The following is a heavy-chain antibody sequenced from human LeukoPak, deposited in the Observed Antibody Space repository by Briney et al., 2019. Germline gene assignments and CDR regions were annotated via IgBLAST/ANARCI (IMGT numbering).Heavy chain of an antibody. V-gene: IGHV1-2*06. CDR3: ARPHTVLYNWFDP. CDR1: GYTFTGYY. J-gene: IGHJ5*02. CDR2: INPNSGGT. D-gene: IGHD4-11*01. Sequence: GASVKVSCKASGYTFTGYYIHWVRQAPGQGLEWMGRINPNSGGTNYAQKFQGRVTMTRDTSISTAYMELSRLRSDDTAVYYCARPHTVLYNWFDPWGQGTLVTASS.